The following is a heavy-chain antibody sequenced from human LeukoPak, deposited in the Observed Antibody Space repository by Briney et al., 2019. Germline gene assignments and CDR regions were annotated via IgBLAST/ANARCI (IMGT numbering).Heavy chain of an antibody. V-gene: IGHV3-30*03. CDR3: AREATWGEWYFDY. CDR2: IAADGGVK. CDR1: GITFSRHG. D-gene: IGHD3-3*01. J-gene: IGHJ4*02. Sequence: QPGRSLELSCVASGITFSRHGMDWVRQAPGKGLEWVAVIAADGGVKQYADSVKGRFTVSRDNSKSTLYLQMNSLSVEDTAIYYCAREATWGEWYFDYWGQGTLVTVSS.